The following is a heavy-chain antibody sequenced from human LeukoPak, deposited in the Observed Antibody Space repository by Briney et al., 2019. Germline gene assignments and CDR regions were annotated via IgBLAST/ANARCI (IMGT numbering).Heavy chain of an antibody. D-gene: IGHD2-2*01. Sequence: SETLSLTCTVSGGSISSGSYYWSWIRQPAGKGLEWIGRIYTSGSTNYNPSLKNRVTISVDTSKNQFSLKLSPVTAADTAVYYCASTLVVPAATNWFDPWGQGTLVTVSS. V-gene: IGHV4-61*02. CDR1: GGSISSGSYY. CDR3: ASTLVVPAATNWFDP. CDR2: IYTSGST. J-gene: IGHJ5*02.